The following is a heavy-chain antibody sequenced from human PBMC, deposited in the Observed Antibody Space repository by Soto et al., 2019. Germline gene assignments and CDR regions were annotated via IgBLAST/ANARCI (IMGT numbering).Heavy chain of an antibody. CDR2: ISAYNGNT. Sequence: ASVKVSCKASGYTFTSYGISWVRQAPGQGLEWMGWISAYNGNTNYAQKLQGRVTMTTDTSKNQFSLKLSSVTAADTAVYYCARSNSSSWSYYYYGMDVWGQGTTVTVS. V-gene: IGHV1-18*04. CDR3: ARSNSSSWSYYYYGMDV. J-gene: IGHJ6*02. CDR1: GYTFTSYG. D-gene: IGHD6-13*01.